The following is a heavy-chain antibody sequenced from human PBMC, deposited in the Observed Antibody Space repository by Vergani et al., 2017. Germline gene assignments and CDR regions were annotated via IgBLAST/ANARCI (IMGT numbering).Heavy chain of an antibody. D-gene: IGHD3-9*01. Sequence: EVQLVESGGGLVKPGGSLRLSCAASGFTFSSYSMNWVRQAPGKGLEWVSSISSSSSYIYYADSVKGRFTISRDNAKNSLYLQMNSLRAEDTAVYYCAKHHDILTGYYWIDYWGQGTLVTVS. J-gene: IGHJ4*02. CDR3: AKHHDILTGYYWIDY. V-gene: IGHV3-21*01. CDR2: ISSSSSYI. CDR1: GFTFSSYS.